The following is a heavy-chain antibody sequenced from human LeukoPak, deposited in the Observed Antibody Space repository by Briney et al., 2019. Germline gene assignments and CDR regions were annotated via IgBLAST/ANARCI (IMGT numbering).Heavy chain of an antibody. CDR3: ARAGAAAALGRFDN. CDR2: IYYSGSS. D-gene: IGHD6-13*01. J-gene: IGHJ4*02. Sequence: SETLSLTCTVSGGSISSYYWSWIRQPPGKGLEWIGYIYYSGSSNYNPSLKSRVTISVDTSKNQFSLKLSSVTAADAAVYYCARAGAAAALGRFDNWGQGILVTVSS. CDR1: GGSISSYY. V-gene: IGHV4-59*01.